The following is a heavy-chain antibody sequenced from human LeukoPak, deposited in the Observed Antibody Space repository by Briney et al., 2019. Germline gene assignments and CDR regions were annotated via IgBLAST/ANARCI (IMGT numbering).Heavy chain of an antibody. J-gene: IGHJ6*02. CDR3: ARDSGSSSWDGLGYYYYGMDV. Sequence: GGSLRLSCAASGFTFSSYSMNWVRQAPGKGLEWVSSISSSSSYIYYADSVKGRFTISRDNAKNSLYLQMNSLRAEDTAVYYCARDSGSSSWDGLGYYYYGMDVWGQGTTVTVSS. V-gene: IGHV3-21*01. CDR2: ISSSSSYI. D-gene: IGHD6-13*01. CDR1: GFTFSSYS.